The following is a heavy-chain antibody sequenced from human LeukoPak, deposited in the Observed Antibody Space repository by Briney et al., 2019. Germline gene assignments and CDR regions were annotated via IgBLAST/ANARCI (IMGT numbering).Heavy chain of an antibody. CDR3: ARTIAAAGKIYYYYYMDV. CDR2: MNPNSGNT. V-gene: IGHV1-8*01. J-gene: IGHJ6*03. Sequence: GASVKVSCKASGYTFTSYDINWVRQATGQGLEWMGWMNPNSGNTGYAQKFQGRVTMTRNTSISTAYMELSSLRSEDTAAYYCARTIAAAGKIYYYYYMDVWGKGTTVTVSS. D-gene: IGHD6-13*01. CDR1: GYTFTSYD.